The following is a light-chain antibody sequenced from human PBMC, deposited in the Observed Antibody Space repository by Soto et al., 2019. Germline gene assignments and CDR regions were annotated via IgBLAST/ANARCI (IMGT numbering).Light chain of an antibody. CDR1: QSVSNY. V-gene: IGKV3-11*01. CDR2: DTF. Sequence: EIVLTQSPATLSLSPGERATLSCRASQSVSNYLTWYQQKPGQAPRLLVYDTFNRANGIPARFSGSGSDTDFTFTISSLETEDFAVYYCQQRAGWPRTFGQGTKVEIK. CDR3: QQRAGWPRT. J-gene: IGKJ1*01.